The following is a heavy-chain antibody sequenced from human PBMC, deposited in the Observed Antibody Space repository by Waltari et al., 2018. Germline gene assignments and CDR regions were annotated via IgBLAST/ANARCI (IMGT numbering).Heavy chain of an antibody. V-gene: IGHV4-38-2*02. J-gene: IGHJ4*02. D-gene: IGHD6-6*01. Sequence: QVQLQESGPGLVKPSETLSLTCTVSGYSISSGYYWGWIRQPPGKGLEWIGSIYHSGSTYYNPSLKSRVTISVDTSKNQFSLKLSSVTAADTAVYYCARGGDSSSPIDYWGQGTLVTVSS. CDR3: ARGGDSSSPIDY. CDR1: GYSISSGYY. CDR2: IYHSGST.